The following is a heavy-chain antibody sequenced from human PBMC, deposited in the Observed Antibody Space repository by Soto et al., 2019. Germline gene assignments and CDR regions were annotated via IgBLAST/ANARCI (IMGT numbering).Heavy chain of an antibody. CDR3: ATRRDGYNY. Sequence: EVQLVESGGGLVKPGGALRLSCAASGFTFSSYSMNWVRQAPGKGLEWVSSISSSSSYIYYADSVKGRFTISRDNAKNSLYLQMNSLRAEDTAVYYCATRRDGYNYWGQGTLVTVSS. V-gene: IGHV3-21*01. CDR1: GFTFSSYS. CDR2: ISSSSSYI. J-gene: IGHJ4*02. D-gene: IGHD5-12*01.